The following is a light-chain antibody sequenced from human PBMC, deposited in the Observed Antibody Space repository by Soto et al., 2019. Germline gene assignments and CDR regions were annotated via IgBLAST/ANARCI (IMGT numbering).Light chain of an antibody. J-gene: IGLJ1*01. CDR2: EVS. Sequence: QSALTQPASVSGSPGQSITIYCTGTSSDVGGYNYVSWYQQHPGKAPKLMIYEVSNRPSGVSNRFSGSKSGNTASLTISGLQAEDEGDYFCSSYGSTSTRYVFGTGTKLTVL. CDR1: SSDVGGYNY. V-gene: IGLV2-14*01. CDR3: SSYGSTSTRYV.